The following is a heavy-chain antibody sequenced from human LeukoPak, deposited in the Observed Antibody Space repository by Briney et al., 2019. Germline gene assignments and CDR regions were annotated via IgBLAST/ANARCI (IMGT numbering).Heavy chain of an antibody. V-gene: IGHV4-39*07. Sequence: SETLSLTCTVSGGSISSSSYYWGWIRQPPGKGLEWIGSIYYSGSTYYNPSLKSRVTISVDTSKNQFSLKLSSVTAADTAVYYRARDPRSVQHIRGRAPHWGQGTLFTVSS. D-gene: IGHD2-21*01. CDR2: IYYSGST. CDR1: GGSISSSSYY. J-gene: IGHJ4*02. CDR3: ARDPRSVQHIRGRAPH.